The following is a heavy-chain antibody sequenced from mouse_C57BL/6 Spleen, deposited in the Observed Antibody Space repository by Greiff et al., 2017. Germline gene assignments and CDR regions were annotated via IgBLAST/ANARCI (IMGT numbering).Heavy chain of an antibody. D-gene: IGHD1-1*01. CDR3: ARGGSGEGWFAY. CDR2: INPNNGGT. V-gene: IGHV1-18*01. J-gene: IGHJ3*01. CDR1: GYTFTDYN. Sequence: EFQLQQSGPELVKPGASVTIPCKASGYTFTDYNMDWVQQSHGKSLEWIGDINPNNGGTIYNQKFKGTATLTVDKSSRTVYKELSRLTSEDAAVYYCARGGSGEGWFAYWGQGTLVTVSA.